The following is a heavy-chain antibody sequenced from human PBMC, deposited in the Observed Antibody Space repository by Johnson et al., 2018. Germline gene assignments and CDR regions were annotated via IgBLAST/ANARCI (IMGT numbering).Heavy chain of an antibody. D-gene: IGHD3-22*01. CDR1: GFTFSNYD. Sequence: QVQLVESGGGVVQPGRSLRLSCAASGFTFSNYDMHWVRQAPGKGLEWVAVTSYDGTNKYYADSVKGRFTVSRDSSNKTLYLQMSRLGAEDTAFYYCAKNYYYDSSGFYFWYLGMDVWGQGTTVTVSS. V-gene: IGHV3-30*18. CDR2: TSYDGTNK. CDR3: AKNYYYDSSGFYFWYLGMDV. J-gene: IGHJ6*02.